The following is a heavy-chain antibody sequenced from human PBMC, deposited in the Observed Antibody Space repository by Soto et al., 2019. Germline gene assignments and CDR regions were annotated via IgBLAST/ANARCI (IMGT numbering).Heavy chain of an antibody. CDR2: IYYSGST. Sequence: SETLSLTCAVSGGSISSSNWWRWVRQPPGKGLEWIGEIYYSGSTNYNPPPTSRVTISVDTSKNQLSLKLSSVTAADTAVYYCARGAEQHLVYNWFDPWGTGTLVT. D-gene: IGHD6-13*01. V-gene: IGHV4-4*02. CDR3: ARGAEQHLVYNWFDP. CDR1: GGSISSSNW. J-gene: IGHJ5*02.